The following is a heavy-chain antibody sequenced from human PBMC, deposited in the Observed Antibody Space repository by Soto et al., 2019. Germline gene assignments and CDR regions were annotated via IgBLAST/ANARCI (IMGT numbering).Heavy chain of an antibody. D-gene: IGHD6-19*01. Sequence: SVKVSCKASGGTFSSYAISWVRQAPGQGLEWMGGIIPIFGTANYAQKFQGGVTITADESTSTAYMELSSLRSEDTAVYYCASDRSSGWDQGYGMDVWGQGTTVTVSS. CDR1: GGTFSSYA. CDR3: ASDRSSGWDQGYGMDV. J-gene: IGHJ6*02. V-gene: IGHV1-69*13. CDR2: IIPIFGTA.